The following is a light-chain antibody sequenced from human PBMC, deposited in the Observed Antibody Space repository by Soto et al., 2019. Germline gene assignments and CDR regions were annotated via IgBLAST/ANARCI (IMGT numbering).Light chain of an antibody. CDR2: EVT. CDR3: SSYTNINTRACV. Sequence: QSALTQPASVSGSPGQSITISCTGTSGDIGSYNRVSWYQQHPGKAPKIIIYEVTDRPSGVSNRFSGSKSGNTASLTISGLQAEDEAEYYCSSYTNINTRACVFGTGTKLTV. V-gene: IGLV2-14*01. J-gene: IGLJ1*01. CDR1: SGDIGSYNR.